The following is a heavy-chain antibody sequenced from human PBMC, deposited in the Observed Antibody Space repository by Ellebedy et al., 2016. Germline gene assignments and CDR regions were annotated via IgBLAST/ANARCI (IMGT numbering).Heavy chain of an antibody. CDR3: ARDRNVGAPTYRLCY. J-gene: IGHJ4*02. CDR2: ISSNGGST. V-gene: IGHV3-64D*06. Sequence: GESLKISCVASGFTFSSYAMHWVRQAPGKGLEYVSAISSNGGSTYYADSVKGRFTISRDNSKNTLYLQMSSLRAEDTAVYYCARDRNVGAPTYRLCYWGQGTLVTVSS. D-gene: IGHD1-26*01. CDR1: GFTFSSYA.